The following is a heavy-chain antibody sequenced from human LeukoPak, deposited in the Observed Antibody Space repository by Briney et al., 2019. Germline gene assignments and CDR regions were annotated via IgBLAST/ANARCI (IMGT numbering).Heavy chain of an antibody. V-gene: IGHV3-48*02. J-gene: IGHJ4*02. CDR1: GFTFSSYN. CDR2: ISSSSSTI. CDR3: AREHSSSSGSVSDF. Sequence: GSLRLSCTASGFTFSSYNMNWVRQAPGKGLEWVSYISSSSSTIYYADSVKCRFTISRDNAKNSLYVQMNSLRDEDTAVYYCAREHSSSSGSVSDFWGQGTLVTVSS. D-gene: IGHD6-6*01.